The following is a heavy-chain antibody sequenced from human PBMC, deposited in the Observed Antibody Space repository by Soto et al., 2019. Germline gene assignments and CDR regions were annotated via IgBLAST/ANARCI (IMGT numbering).Heavy chain of an antibody. J-gene: IGHJ4*02. CDR2: IYYSGST. V-gene: IGHV4-38-2*01. CDR3: AGRRGSSYGIIDY. Sequence: PSETLSLTCAVSGYYISSGYYWGWIRQPPGKGLEWIGCIYYSGSTYYNPSLKSRVTVSIDTSKNQFSLELSSVTAADTAVYYCAGRRGSSYGIIDYWGQGALVTVS. D-gene: IGHD5-18*01. CDR1: GYYISSGYY.